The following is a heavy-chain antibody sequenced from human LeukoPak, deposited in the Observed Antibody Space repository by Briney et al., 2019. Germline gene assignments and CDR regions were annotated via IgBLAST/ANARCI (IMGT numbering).Heavy chain of an antibody. V-gene: IGHV4-4*07. CDR3: ARDLLGDYGTFDI. Sequence: SETLSLTCTVSGGSITTHYWSWIRQPAGREVEWIGRVYNTGSTKYNPSLESRVTMSVDTSSNRFSLRPRSVTAADTAVYYCARDLLGDYGTFDIWGQGTMVTVSS. J-gene: IGHJ3*02. D-gene: IGHD4-17*01. CDR2: VYNTGST. CDR1: GGSITTHY.